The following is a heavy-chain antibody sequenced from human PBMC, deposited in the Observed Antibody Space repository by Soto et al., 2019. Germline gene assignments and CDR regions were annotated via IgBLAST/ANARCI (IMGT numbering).Heavy chain of an antibody. V-gene: IGHV3-64D*08. CDR1: GFTFGHYA. Sequence: PGGPLRASCSASGFTFGHYAMRCVRQVPGKGLEYVSAISSNGGSTYYADSVKGRFTISRDNSKNTLYLQMSSLRAEDTAVYYCVCITMIPHYGMDVWGQGTTVTVSS. J-gene: IGHJ6*02. CDR2: ISSNGGST. CDR3: VCITMIPHYGMDV. D-gene: IGHD3-22*01.